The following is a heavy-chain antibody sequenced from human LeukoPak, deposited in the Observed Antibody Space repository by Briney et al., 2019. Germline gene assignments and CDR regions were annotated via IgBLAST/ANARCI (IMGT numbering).Heavy chain of an antibody. CDR1: GGSISSSSYY. D-gene: IGHD1/OR15-1a*01. CDR3: ATSENIIFDY. CDR2: IYYSGST. Sequence: KPSQTLSLTCTVSGGSISSSSYYWGWIRQPPGKGLEWIGSIYYSGSTYYNPSLKSRVTISVDTSKNQFSLKLSSVTAADTAVYYCATSENIIFDYWGQGTLVTVSS. J-gene: IGHJ4*02. V-gene: IGHV4-39*01.